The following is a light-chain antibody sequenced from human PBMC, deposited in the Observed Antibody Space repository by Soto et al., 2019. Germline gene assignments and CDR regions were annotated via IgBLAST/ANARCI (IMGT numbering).Light chain of an antibody. CDR3: FSYAGSDKWV. Sequence: QSALTQPPSASGSPGQSVTISCTGTSSDVGAYNFVSWFQQHPGKAPKLMIYDVSKRPSGVPDRFSGSKSDNTASLTVYGLQAEDEGDYYCFSYAGSDKWVLGGGTQMTV. CDR2: DVS. CDR1: SSDVGAYNF. V-gene: IGLV2-8*01. J-gene: IGLJ3*02.